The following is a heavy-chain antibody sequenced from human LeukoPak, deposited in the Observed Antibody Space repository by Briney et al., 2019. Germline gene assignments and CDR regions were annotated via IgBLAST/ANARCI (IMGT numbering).Heavy chain of an antibody. V-gene: IGHV4-59*01. CDR3: ARKNDFEI. D-gene: IGHD2/OR15-2a*01. J-gene: IGHJ3*02. CDR2: IYYSGRT. CDR1: GGSISSDH. Sequence: SETRSLTCSVSGGSISSDHWNWIRQTPGKGLEWIGCIYYSGRTYYNPSLKSRVTISVDMSKSQFSLRLTSVTAAHTAVYYCARKNDFEIWGQGTLVTVSS.